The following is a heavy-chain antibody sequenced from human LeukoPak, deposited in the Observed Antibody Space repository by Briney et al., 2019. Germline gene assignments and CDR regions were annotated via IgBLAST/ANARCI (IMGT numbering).Heavy chain of an antibody. V-gene: IGHV1-2*02. CDR2: INPNNGDT. CDR1: GYIFTDYY. J-gene: IGHJ4*02. D-gene: IGHD2-15*01. CDR3: ARDGAGTAATQFDY. Sequence: ASVKVSCKASGYIFTDYYVHWVRQAPGQGLEWMGWINPNNGDTKYAQKIQGRVTMTWDTSISTAYMDLIRLRSDDTAFYYCARDGAGTAATQFDYWGQGTLVTVSS.